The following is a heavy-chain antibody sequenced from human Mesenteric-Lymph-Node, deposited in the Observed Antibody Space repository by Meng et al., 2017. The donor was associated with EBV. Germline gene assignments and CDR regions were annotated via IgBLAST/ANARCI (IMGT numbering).Heavy chain of an antibody. CDR2: TNEDGGIT. J-gene: IGHJ4*02. V-gene: IGHV3-74*01. Sequence: EVQRVESGGALVQPGGSVRLSCAASGFTFSRYWMHWVRQAPGKGLVWVSRTNEDGGITTYADSVKGRFTISRDNTKNTLYLQMNSLRAEDTGVYFCSRDLVGSDDDWGQGTLVTVSS. CDR3: SRDLVGSDDD. D-gene: IGHD6-25*01. CDR1: GFTFSRYW.